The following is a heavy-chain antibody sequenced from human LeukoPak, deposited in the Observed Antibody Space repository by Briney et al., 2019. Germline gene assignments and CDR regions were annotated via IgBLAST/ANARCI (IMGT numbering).Heavy chain of an antibody. CDR1: GGSFSGYY. CDR2: INHSGST. Sequence: SETLSLTCAVYGGSFSGYYWSWIRQPPGKGLEWIGEINHSGSTNYNPSLKSRVTISVDTSKNQFSLKLSSVTAADTAVYYCAREGGYDFWSGHDAFDIWGQGTMVTVSS. CDR3: AREGGYDFWSGHDAFDI. J-gene: IGHJ3*02. V-gene: IGHV4-34*01. D-gene: IGHD3-3*01.